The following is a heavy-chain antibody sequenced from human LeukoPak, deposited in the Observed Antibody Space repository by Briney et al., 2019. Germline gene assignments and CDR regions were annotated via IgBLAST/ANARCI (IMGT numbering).Heavy chain of an antibody. CDR2: IYHSGST. CDR3: ARYNWNLSVFDY. Sequence: SETLSLTCTVSGYSISSGYYWGWIRQPPGKGLEWIGSIYHSGSTYYNPSLKSRVTISVDTSKNQFSLKLSSGTAADTAVYYCARYNWNLSVFDYWGQGTLVTVSS. V-gene: IGHV4-38-2*02. J-gene: IGHJ4*02. D-gene: IGHD1-7*01. CDR1: GYSISSGYY.